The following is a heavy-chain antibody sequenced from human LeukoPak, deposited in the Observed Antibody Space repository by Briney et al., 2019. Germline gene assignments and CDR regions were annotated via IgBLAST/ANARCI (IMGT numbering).Heavy chain of an antibody. CDR1: SVSISGYY. CDR2: IYNSGTT. D-gene: IGHD2-15*01. J-gene: IGHJ4*02. Sequence: SETLSFTCTGFSVSISGYYWSWIRQPPGKELEWFAYIYNSGTTKYNPSLKSRVTMSMDTSKRQFSLRLSSVTAADTAVYYCARHILTAGSIEWGQGALVTVSS. CDR3: ARHILTAGSIE. V-gene: IGHV4-59*08.